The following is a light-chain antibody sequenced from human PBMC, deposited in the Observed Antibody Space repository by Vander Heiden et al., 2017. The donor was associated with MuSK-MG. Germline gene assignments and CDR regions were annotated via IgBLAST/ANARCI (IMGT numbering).Light chain of an antibody. J-gene: IGKJ4*01. V-gene: IGKV1-5*03. Sequence: DIQMTQSPSTLSASIGDRVTITCRASQSISSWLAWYQQKPGKAPRLLIYKAFTLESGVPSRFSGSGPGTEFTLTINSLQPDDFATYYCQHYDHYPVAFGGGTTLEIK. CDR1: QSISSW. CDR2: KAF. CDR3: QHYDHYPVA.